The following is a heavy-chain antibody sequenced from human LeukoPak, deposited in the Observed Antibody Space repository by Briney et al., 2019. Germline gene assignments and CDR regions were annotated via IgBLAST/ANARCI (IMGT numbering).Heavy chain of an antibody. J-gene: IGHJ6*03. CDR3: ARGPPRGKYYYMHV. CDR2: IGTASDT. V-gene: IGHV3-13*01. CDR1: GFTCSSFD. D-gene: IGHD1-1*01. Sequence: AGGSLRLSCAASGFTCSSFDMHWVRQPTGEGLEWVSTIGTASDTYYPGSVEGRFTLSRDNAKNSLYLQMNSLTAGDTAVYYCARGPPRGKYYYMHVWGKGTTVTVSS.